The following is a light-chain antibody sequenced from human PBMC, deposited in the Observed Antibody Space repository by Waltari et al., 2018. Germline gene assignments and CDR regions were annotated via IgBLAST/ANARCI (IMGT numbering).Light chain of an antibody. CDR2: DAS. CDR1: ENINIF. CDR3: QQRTNWQSLS. V-gene: IGKV3D-11*02. Sequence: EIVLTQSPATLSLSPGERATLSCRASENINIFLAWYQQKPGQAPRLLISDASNRAAGVPARFRGSGSLTDFTLTISSLEPEDFGVYYCQQRTNWQSLSFGGGTRVEIK. J-gene: IGKJ4*01.